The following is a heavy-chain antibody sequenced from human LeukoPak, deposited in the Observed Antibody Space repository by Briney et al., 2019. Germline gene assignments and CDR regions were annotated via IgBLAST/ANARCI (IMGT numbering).Heavy chain of an antibody. D-gene: IGHD3-10*01. CDR1: GFTFSNVW. CDR3: TKDHGSGSYYFDY. Sequence: GGSLRLSCAASGFTFSNVWMSWVRQAPGKGLEWVGRIKSKADGGTVDYAAPVKGRFTISRDDLKNTLYLEMNSLKTEDTAVYYCTKDHGSGSYYFDYWGQGTLVTVSS. J-gene: IGHJ4*02. V-gene: IGHV3-15*01. CDR2: IKSKADGGTV.